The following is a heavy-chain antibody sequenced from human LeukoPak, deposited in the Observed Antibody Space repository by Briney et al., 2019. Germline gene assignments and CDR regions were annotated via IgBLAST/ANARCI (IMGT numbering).Heavy chain of an antibody. V-gene: IGHV3-30-3*01. J-gene: IGHJ3*02. CDR2: ISYDGSNK. D-gene: IGHD2-2*01. Sequence: PGRSLRLSCAASGFTFSSYAMHWVRQAPGKGLEWVAVISYDGSNKYYADSVKGRFTISRDNSKNTLYLQMNSLRAEDTAVYYCARDAAYDIVVVPAALSGAFDIWGQGTMVTVSS. CDR1: GFTFSSYA. CDR3: ARDAAYDIVVVPAALSGAFDI.